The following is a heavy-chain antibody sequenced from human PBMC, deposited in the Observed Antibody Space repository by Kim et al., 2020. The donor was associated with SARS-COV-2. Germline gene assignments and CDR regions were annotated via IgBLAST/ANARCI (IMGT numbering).Heavy chain of an antibody. V-gene: IGHV4-34*01. CDR2: INHSGST. D-gene: IGHD4-4*01. Sequence: SETLSLTCAVYGGSFSGYYWSWIRQPPGKGLEWIGEINHSGSTNYNPSLKSRVTISVDTSKNQFSLKLSSVTAADTAVYYCARGGRYSNLFDYWGQGTLVTVSS. CDR3: ARGGRYSNLFDY. CDR1: GGSFSGYY. J-gene: IGHJ4*02.